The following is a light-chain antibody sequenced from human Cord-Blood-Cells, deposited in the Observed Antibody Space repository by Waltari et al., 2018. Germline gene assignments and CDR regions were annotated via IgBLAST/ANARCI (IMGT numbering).Light chain of an antibody. CDR2: YGS. V-gene: IGLV2-14*03. CDR1: SSDVGGYNY. J-gene: IGLJ3*02. Sequence: QSALTQPASVSGSPGQSITIPCTGTSSDVGGYNYVSWYQQHPGKAPKRMFYYGSNRPSGVSNRFSGSKSGNTASLTISGLQAEDEADYYCSSYTSSSTLVFGGGTKLTVL. CDR3: SSYTSSSTLV.